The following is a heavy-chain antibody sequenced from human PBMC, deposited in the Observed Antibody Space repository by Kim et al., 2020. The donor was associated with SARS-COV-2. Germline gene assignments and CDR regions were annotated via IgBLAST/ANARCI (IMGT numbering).Heavy chain of an antibody. CDR1: GFTFSDYY. V-gene: IGHV3-11*05. Sequence: GGSLRLSCAASGFTFSDYYMSWIRQAPGKGLEWVSYISSSSSYTNYADSVKGRFTISRDNAKNSLYLQMNSLRAEDTAVYYCARDIPARAVAGTGYYYYYGMDVWGQGTTVTVSS. CDR3: ARDIPARAVAGTGYYYYYGMDV. CDR2: ISSSSSYT. J-gene: IGHJ6*02. D-gene: IGHD6-19*01.